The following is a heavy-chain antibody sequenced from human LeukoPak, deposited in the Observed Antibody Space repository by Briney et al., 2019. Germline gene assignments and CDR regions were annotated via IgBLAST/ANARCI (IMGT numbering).Heavy chain of an antibody. J-gene: IGHJ5*02. CDR1: GYTFTGYC. CDR3: ARNSAEQELELLWFDP. V-gene: IGHV1-2*02. CDR2: INPNSGGT. Sequence: ASVKVSCKASGYTFTGYCMHWVRQAPGQGLEWMGWINPNSGGTNYAQKFQGRVTMTRDTSISTAYMELSRLRSDDTAVYYCARNSAEQELELLWFDPWGQGTLVTVSS. D-gene: IGHD1-7*01.